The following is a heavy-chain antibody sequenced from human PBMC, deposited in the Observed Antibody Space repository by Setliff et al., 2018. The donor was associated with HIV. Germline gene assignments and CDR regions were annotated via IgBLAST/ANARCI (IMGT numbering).Heavy chain of an antibody. CDR3: ARDSEWGSYIFWTFDI. V-gene: IGHV1-18*01. D-gene: IGHD1-26*01. CDR1: GYTFTSYG. CDR2: ISAYNGNT. J-gene: IGHJ3*02. Sequence: ASVKVSCKASGYTFTSYGTSWVRQAPGQGLEWMGWISAYNGNTNYAQKLQGRVTMTTDTSTSTAYMELRSLRSDDTAVYYCARDSEWGSYIFWTFDIWGQGTMVTVSS.